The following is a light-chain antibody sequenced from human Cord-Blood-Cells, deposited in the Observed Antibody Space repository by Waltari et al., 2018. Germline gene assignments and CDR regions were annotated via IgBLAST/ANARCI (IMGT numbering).Light chain of an antibody. CDR1: PSFRSY. J-gene: IGKJ5*01. V-gene: IGKV3-11*01. CDR2: HAS. CDR3: QQRSNWPPIT. Sequence: EIVLTPSPATLSLSPGERATLSGKASPSFRSYLAWYQQKPGPAPRLLIYHASNRATGIPARFSGSGSGTDFTLTISSLEPEDFAVYYCQQRSNWPPITFGQGTRLEIK.